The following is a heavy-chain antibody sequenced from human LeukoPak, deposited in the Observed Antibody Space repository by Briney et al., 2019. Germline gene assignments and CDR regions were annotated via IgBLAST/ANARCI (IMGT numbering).Heavy chain of an antibody. J-gene: IGHJ4*02. Sequence: SETLSLTCTVSGGSISRGDYYWSWIRQPPGKGLEWIGYIYYSGSTDYSPSHKSRVTISVDTSKNQFSLKLRSVTAADTAVYYCARGKSKFDYWGQGTLVTVSS. CDR1: GGSISRGDYY. V-gene: IGHV4-30-4*01. CDR2: IYYSGST. CDR3: ARGKSKFDY.